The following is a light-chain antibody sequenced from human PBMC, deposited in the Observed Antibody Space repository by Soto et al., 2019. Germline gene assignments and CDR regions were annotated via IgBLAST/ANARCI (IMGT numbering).Light chain of an antibody. Sequence: QSALTQPPSASGSPGQSVTISCTGASSDVGGNDYVSWYQHHPGKVPKLMIFEVNKRPSGVPHRFSGSKSGNTASQTVSGLQAEDEADYYCCSYGFAGSDYLVFGGGTKLTVL. CDR2: EVN. J-gene: IGLJ3*02. CDR1: SSDVGGNDY. V-gene: IGLV2-8*01. CDR3: CSYGFAGSDYLV.